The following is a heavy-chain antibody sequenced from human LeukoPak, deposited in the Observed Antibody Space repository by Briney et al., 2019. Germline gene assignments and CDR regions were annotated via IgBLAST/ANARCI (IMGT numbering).Heavy chain of an antibody. CDR3: ASRIAARNHKDY. Sequence: SETLSLTCAVYGGSFSGYYWSWIRQPPGKGLEWIGEINHSGSTNYNPSLKSRVTISVDTSKNQFSLKLSSVTAADTAVYYCASRIAARNHKDYWGQGTLVTVSS. J-gene: IGHJ4*02. CDR1: GGSFSGYY. D-gene: IGHD6-13*01. V-gene: IGHV4-34*01. CDR2: INHSGST.